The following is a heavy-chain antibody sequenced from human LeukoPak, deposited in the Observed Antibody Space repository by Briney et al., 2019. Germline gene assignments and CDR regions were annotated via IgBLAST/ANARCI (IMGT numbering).Heavy chain of an antibody. CDR3: ARDMLLGGYSYAD. J-gene: IGHJ4*02. CDR2: MYSGGTA. D-gene: IGHD5-18*01. V-gene: IGHV3-53*01. CDR1: GFTVNSKY. Sequence: GGSLRLSCAASGFTVNSKYMSWVRQAPGKGLEWVSVMYSGGTAFYADSVRGRFTVARDNSKNTLYLQMNSLRAEDTAVYYCARDMLLGGYSYADWGQGTLVTVSS.